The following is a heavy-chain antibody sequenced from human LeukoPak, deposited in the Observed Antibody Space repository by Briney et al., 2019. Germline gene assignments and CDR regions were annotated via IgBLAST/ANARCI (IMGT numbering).Heavy chain of an antibody. CDR2: IHRSGSP. Sequence: SQALSLTCTVSLDSTTSNFWSWVRQRPRKGQEWIGEIHRSGSPNYNPSLQSRVTISIDRSRNQIALELSSVTAADTAVYYCAREILGGFNPGAYWGQGTLVTVSS. V-gene: IGHV4-4*02. CDR1: LDSTTSNF. J-gene: IGHJ4*02. D-gene: IGHD1-14*01. CDR3: AREILGGFNPGAY.